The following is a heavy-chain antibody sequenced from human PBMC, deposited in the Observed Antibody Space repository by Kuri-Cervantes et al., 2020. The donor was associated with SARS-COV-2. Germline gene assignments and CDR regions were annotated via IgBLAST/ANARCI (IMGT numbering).Heavy chain of an antibody. V-gene: IGHV3-23*01. CDR1: GFTFSSYA. D-gene: IGHD3-16*01. Sequence: LSLTCAASGFTFSSYAMSWVRQAPGKGLEWVSCIKGGSGTTYYAASVKGRFTVSRDNAKNTLYLLMSSLRVEDTAMYYCARDLGVAPDFWGQGTQVTVSS. CDR3: ARDLGVAPDF. CDR2: IKGGSGTT. J-gene: IGHJ4*02.